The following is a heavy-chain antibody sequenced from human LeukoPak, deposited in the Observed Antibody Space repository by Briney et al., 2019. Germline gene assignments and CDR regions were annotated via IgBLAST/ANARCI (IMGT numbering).Heavy chain of an antibody. CDR2: IYYSGST. Sequence: SETLSLTCTVSGDSISSGGYYWNWIRQPPGKGLEWIGSIYYSGSTYYNPSLKSRVTISVDTSKNQFSLKLSSVTAADTAVYYCARHEGGHYFDYWGQGTLVTVSS. CDR3: ARHEGGHYFDY. J-gene: IGHJ4*02. CDR1: GDSISSGGYY. V-gene: IGHV4-30-2*03. D-gene: IGHD3-16*01.